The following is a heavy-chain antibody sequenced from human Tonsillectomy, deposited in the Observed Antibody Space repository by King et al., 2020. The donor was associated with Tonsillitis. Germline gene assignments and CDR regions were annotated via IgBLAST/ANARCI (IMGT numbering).Heavy chain of an antibody. CDR1: GGSISSYY. CDR2: IYYSGST. CDR3: ARDQNYYESSGYYRGGFDY. Sequence: QLQESGPGLVKPSETLSLTCTVSGGSISSYYWSWIRQPPGKGLEWIGYIYYSGSTNYNPSLKSRVTISVDTSKNQFSLKLSSVTAADTAVYYCARDQNYYESSGYYRGGFDYWGQGTLVTVSS. J-gene: IGHJ4*02. D-gene: IGHD3-22*01. V-gene: IGHV4-59*01.